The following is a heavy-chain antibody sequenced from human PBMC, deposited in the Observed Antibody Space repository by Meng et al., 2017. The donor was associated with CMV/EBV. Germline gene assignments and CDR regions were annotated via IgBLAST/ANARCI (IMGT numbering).Heavy chain of an antibody. CDR2: IYYSGST. CDR3: ARVVLRFLEWSPGWFDP. J-gene: IGHJ5*02. D-gene: IGHD3-3*01. Sequence: SISSSSYYGGWIRQPPGKGLEWIGSIYYSGSTYYNPSLKSRVTISVDTSKNQFSLKLSSVTAADTAAYYCARVVLRFLEWSPGWFDPWGQGTLVTVSS. CDR1: SISSSSYY. V-gene: IGHV4-39*07.